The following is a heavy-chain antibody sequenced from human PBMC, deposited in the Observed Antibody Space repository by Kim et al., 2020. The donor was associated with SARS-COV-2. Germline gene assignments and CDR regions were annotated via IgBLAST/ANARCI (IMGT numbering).Heavy chain of an antibody. CDR3: AKGGYSYGFIDY. D-gene: IGHD5-18*01. CDR1: GFTFDDYA. CDR2: ISWNSGSI. J-gene: IGHJ4*02. V-gene: IGHV3-9*01. Sequence: GGFLRLSCAASGFTFDDYAMHWVRQAPGKGLEWVSGISWNSGSIGYADSVKGRFTISRDNAKNSLYLQMNSLRAEDTALYYCAKGGYSYGFIDYWGQGTLVTVSS.